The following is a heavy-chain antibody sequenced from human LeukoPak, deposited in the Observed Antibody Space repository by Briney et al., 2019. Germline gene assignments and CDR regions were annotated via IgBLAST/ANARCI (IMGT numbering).Heavy chain of an antibody. CDR1: GFTFSSYS. CDR2: ISSSSNYI. D-gene: IGHD2-15*01. J-gene: IGHJ4*02. CDR3: AISSGGSCYQ. Sequence: GGSLRLSCAASGFTFSSYSMNWVRQAPGKGLEWVSSISSSSNYIYYADSMKGRFTISRENAKNSLYLQMNSLRAEDTAVYYCAISSGGSCYQWGQGTLVTVSS. V-gene: IGHV3-21*01.